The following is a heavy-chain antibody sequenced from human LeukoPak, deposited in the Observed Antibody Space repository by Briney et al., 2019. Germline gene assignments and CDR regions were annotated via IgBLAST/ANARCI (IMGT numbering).Heavy chain of an antibody. J-gene: IGHJ3*01. CDR3: ARGHHVVVATATWAYDAVDL. CDR1: GYNFTSYW. CDR2: IYPGDSDS. V-gene: IGHV5-51*03. D-gene: IGHD2-21*02. Sequence: GESLEISCKGSGYNFTSYWIGWVRQMPGKGLEGMGIIYPGDSDSRLSPSRQGQVTTSADKSISSAYLQWNSLKAPDTAMYYCARGHHVVVATATWAYDAVDLRRQPT.